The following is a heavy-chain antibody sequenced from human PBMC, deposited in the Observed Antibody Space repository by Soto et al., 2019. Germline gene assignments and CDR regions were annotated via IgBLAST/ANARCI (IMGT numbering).Heavy chain of an antibody. CDR3: ATDAKDYYVSGFSHAFDY. D-gene: IGHD3-10*01. J-gene: IGHJ3*01. Sequence: QLQLQGSGPGLVKPSETLSLTCTVSGGSISRSGSYWAWIRQPPGKGLEWIGSIYYGGNTYYNPSVKSRVTISVDTSRNQFSLNLNSVTAADTALYYCATDAKDYYVSGFSHAFDYWGQGTMVTVSS. CDR1: GGSISRSGSY. CDR2: IYYGGNT. V-gene: IGHV4-39*01.